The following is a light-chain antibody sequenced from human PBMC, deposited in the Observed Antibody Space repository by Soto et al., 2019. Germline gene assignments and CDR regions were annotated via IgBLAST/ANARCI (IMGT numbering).Light chain of an antibody. J-gene: IGLJ3*02. Sequence: QSVLTQSPSASASLGASVKLTCTLSSGHSSYAIAWHQQQPGKGPRYLMKLNSDGSHSKGDGIPDRFSGSSSGAERYLTISSLQSEDEADYYCQTWGTGIYWVFGGGTKVTVL. CDR1: SGHSSYA. CDR3: QTWGTGIYWV. CDR2: LNSDGSH. V-gene: IGLV4-69*01.